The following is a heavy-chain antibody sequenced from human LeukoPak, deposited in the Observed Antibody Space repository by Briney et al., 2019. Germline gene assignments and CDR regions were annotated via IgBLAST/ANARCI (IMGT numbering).Heavy chain of an antibody. CDR3: AKHFFYDSSGYCHY. CDR1: GFTFNSYA. J-gene: IGHJ4*02. D-gene: IGHD3-22*01. V-gene: IGHV3-23*01. CDR2: ISSSGGST. Sequence: GGSLRLSCAASGFTFNSYAMSWVRQAPGKGLEWVSTISSSGGSTYYADSVRGRFTISRGISKNTLYLQMNSLRAEDTAVYYCAKHFFYDSSGYCHYWGQGTLVTVSS.